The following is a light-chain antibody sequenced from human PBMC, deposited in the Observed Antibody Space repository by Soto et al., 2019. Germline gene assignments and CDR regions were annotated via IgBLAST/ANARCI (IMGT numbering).Light chain of an antibody. Sequence: DIQMTQSPSTLSASVGDRVTITCRASQSISSWLAWYQQKPGKAPKFLIFKASSLESVVPSRFSGSGSGTDFTLTISSLQPDAFETYYCQQDNTYPLTFGGGTKVEIK. CDR1: QSISSW. J-gene: IGKJ4*01. CDR2: KAS. CDR3: QQDNTYPLT. V-gene: IGKV1-5*03.